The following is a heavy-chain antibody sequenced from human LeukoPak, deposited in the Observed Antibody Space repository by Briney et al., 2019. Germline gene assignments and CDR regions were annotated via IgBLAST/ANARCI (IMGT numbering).Heavy chain of an antibody. CDR1: GGSVSSYC. V-gene: IGHV4-59*08. CDR3: ASRGGSYTLDY. J-gene: IGHJ4*02. Sequence: SETLSLTCTVSGGSVSSYCWTRIRQPPGKGLEWTGYICYSGTTNYNPSLKSRVTISVDTSKNQFSLKLSSVTAADTAVYYCASRGGSYTLDYWGQGTLVTVSS. CDR2: ICYSGTT. D-gene: IGHD1-26*01.